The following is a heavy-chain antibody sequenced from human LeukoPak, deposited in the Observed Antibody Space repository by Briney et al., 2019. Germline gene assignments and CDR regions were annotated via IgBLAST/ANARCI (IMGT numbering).Heavy chain of an antibody. D-gene: IGHD1-14*01. CDR3: ARGVEPLAANTLAY. Sequence: GGSLRLSCAASGFTVITNDMTWVRQAPGKGLEWVSVLYSDGITKYSDSVQGRFTISRDNSKNTLYLEMNSLSPDDTAVYYCARGVEPLAANTLAYWGQGTLVTVSS. CDR2: LYSDGIT. V-gene: IGHV3-53*01. CDR1: GFTVITND. J-gene: IGHJ4*02.